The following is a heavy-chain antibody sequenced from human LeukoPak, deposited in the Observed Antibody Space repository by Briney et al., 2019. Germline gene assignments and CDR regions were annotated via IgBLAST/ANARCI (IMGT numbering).Heavy chain of an antibody. D-gene: IGHD3-10*01. Sequence: KPGGSLRLSCAASGFTFSSYSMNWVRQAPGKGLEWVSSISSSSYIYYADSVKGRFTISRDNAKNSLYLQMNSLRAEDTAVYYCARGRRPMRIGDFDYWGQGTLVTVSS. J-gene: IGHJ4*02. V-gene: IGHV3-21*01. CDR2: ISSSSYI. CDR1: GFTFSSYS. CDR3: ARGRRPMRIGDFDY.